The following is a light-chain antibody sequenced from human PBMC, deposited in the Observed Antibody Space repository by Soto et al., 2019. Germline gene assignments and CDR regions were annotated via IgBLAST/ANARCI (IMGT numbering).Light chain of an antibody. Sequence: DIPMTQFPPTLSASVGDRVTITCRASQTINSRVAWYHQKPGKAPKLLIYDASNLEGGVPSKFSGRGYGSEFTLTINFLQTDDSGTYFCQHYHSHPITFGGGTKLEI. J-gene: IGKJ4*01. CDR2: DAS. CDR1: QTINSR. CDR3: QHYHSHPIT. V-gene: IGKV1-5*01.